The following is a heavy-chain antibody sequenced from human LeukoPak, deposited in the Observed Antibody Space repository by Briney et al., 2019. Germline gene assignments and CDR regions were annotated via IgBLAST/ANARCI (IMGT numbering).Heavy chain of an antibody. CDR1: GYTFTSYG. V-gene: IGHV1-18*01. CDR2: ISAYNGNT. CDR3: ARDRVAGYYYYGMDV. Sequence: WASVKVSCKASGYTFTSYGISWVRQAPGQGLEWMGWISAYNGNTNYVQKLQGRVTMTTDTSTSTAYMELRSLRSDDTAVYYCARDRVAGYYYYGMDVWGQGTTVTVSS. J-gene: IGHJ6*02. D-gene: IGHD6-19*01.